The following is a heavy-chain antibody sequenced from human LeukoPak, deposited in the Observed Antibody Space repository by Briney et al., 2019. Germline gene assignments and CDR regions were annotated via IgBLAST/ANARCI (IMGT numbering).Heavy chain of an antibody. D-gene: IGHD3-22*01. CDR1: GFTFRTYN. Sequence: GGSLRLSCAASGFTFRTYNMNWVRQAPGKGLEWVSAISWNNNKIGYADSVKGRFTISRDNAKNSLYLQMNSLRAEDTALYYCAKGMFHDSSGYYSQPFDYWGQGTLVTVSS. CDR3: AKGMFHDSSGYYSQPFDY. J-gene: IGHJ4*02. CDR2: ISWNNNKI. V-gene: IGHV3-9*01.